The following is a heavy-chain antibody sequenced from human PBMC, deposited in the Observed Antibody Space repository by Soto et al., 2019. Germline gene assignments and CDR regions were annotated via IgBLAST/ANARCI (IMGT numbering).Heavy chain of an antibody. Sequence: GASVKVSCKASGYTLITYDIHWVRQATGQGLEWMGWMNPSNGNAGYAQKFQGRVTMTRNTSISTAYMDLSSLRSEDTAVYFCARRKERSGPHYFDSWGQGTLVTVSS. D-gene: IGHD6-25*01. V-gene: IGHV1-8*01. CDR2: MNPSNGNA. CDR3: ARRKERSGPHYFDS. J-gene: IGHJ4*02. CDR1: GYTLITYD.